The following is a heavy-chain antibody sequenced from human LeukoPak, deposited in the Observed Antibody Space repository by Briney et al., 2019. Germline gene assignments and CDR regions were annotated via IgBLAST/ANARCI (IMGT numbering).Heavy chain of an antibody. CDR2: INHSGST. CDR3: ARGHGACEYYDMDL. Sequence: SETLSLTCAVYGGSFSGYYWSWIRQPPGKGLEWIGEINHSGSTNYNPSLMSRVTISVDTSKNQFSLKLSSVPAAETAVYDCARGHGACEYYDMDLWGKGTTVTVSS. J-gene: IGHJ6*03. CDR1: GGSFSGYY. V-gene: IGHV4-34*01.